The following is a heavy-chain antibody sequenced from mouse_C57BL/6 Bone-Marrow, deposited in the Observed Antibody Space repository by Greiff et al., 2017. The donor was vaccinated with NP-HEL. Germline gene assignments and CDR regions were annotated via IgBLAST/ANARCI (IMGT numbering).Heavy chain of an antibody. CDR1: GYSFTGYY. J-gene: IGHJ1*03. D-gene: IGHD1-1*01. Sequence: VQLKESGPELVKPGASVKISCKASGYSFTGYYMNWVKQSPEKSLEWIGEINPSTGGTTYNQKFKAKATLTVDKSSSTAYMQLKSLTSEDSAVYFCARGGFYYYGSYWYFDVWGTGTTVTVSS. V-gene: IGHV1-42*01. CDR3: ARGGFYYYGSYWYFDV. CDR2: INPSTGGT.